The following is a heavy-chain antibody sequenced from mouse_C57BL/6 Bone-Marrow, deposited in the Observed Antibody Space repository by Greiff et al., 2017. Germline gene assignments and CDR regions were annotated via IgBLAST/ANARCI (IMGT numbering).Heavy chain of an antibody. CDR2: LYPGSGST. V-gene: IGHV1-55*01. J-gene: IGHJ4*01. CDR3: ARSWDEYDYAMDY. CDR1: GYTFTSYW. D-gene: IGHD4-1*01. Sequence: VQLQQPGAELVKPGASVKMSCKASGYTFTSYWITWVKQRPGQGLEWIGDLYPGSGSTNYTEKFKSKATLTVDTSSSTAYMQLSSLTSEDSAVYYCARSWDEYDYAMDYWGQGTSVTVSS.